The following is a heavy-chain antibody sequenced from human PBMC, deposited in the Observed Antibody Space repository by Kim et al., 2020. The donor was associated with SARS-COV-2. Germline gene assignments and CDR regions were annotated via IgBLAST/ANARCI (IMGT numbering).Heavy chain of an antibody. CDR3: ARVYHSSTWYGVDY. J-gene: IGHJ4*02. V-gene: IGHV3-48*03. Sequence: GGSLRLSCAGSGSTFTTYEMNWVRQAPGKGLEWVSYISSSGHSTYPADSVKGRFTVSRDNAKNSLYLQMNSLRAEDTAVYYCARVYHSSTWYGVDYWGQGTLVTVSS. CDR1: GSTFTTYE. D-gene: IGHD6-13*01. CDR2: ISSSGHST.